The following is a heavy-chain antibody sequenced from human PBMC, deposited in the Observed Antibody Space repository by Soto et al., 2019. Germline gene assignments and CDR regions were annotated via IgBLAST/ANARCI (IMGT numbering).Heavy chain of an antibody. CDR2: ISYDGSNK. J-gene: IGHJ4*02. Sequence: ESGGGVVQPGRSLRLSCAASGFTFSSYAMHWVRQAPGKGLEWVAVISYDGSNKYYADSVKGRFTISRDNSKNTLYLQMNSLRAEDTAVYYCARAEVPAAMSDYWGQGTLVTVSS. CDR3: ARAEVPAAMSDY. D-gene: IGHD2-2*01. V-gene: IGHV3-30-3*01. CDR1: GFTFSSYA.